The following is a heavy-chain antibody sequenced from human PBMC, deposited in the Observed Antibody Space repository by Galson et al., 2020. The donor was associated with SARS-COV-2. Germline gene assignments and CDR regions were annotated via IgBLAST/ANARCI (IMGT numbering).Heavy chain of an antibody. CDR2: MSGSGTRI. J-gene: IGHJ6*02. V-gene: IGHV3-11*01. CDR3: ARAIGRYTGGFRRRYNYYGLDV. CDR1: GFTFSDYY. D-gene: IGHD1-26*01. Sequence: GESLKISCAASGFTFSDYYMSWVRQAPGKGLEWLSYMSGSGTRIYDADSVKGRFTISRDNAKNSLYLQMNSLRTEDTAVYFCARAIGRYTGGFRRRYNYYGLDVWGRGTTVTVSS.